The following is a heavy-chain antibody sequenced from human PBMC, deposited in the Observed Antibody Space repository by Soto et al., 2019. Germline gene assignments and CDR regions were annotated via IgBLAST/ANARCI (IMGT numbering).Heavy chain of an antibody. J-gene: IGHJ6*02. D-gene: IGHD3-22*01. CDR1: GGSISSSSYY. Sequence: QLQLQESGPGLVKPSETLSLTCTVSGGSISSSSYYWGWIRQPPGKGLEWIGSIYYSGSTYYNPSLKRRVTISVDTSKNQSSLTLSSVTAADTAVYYCARRLYYDSSGFEGGGMDVWGQGTTVTVSS. CDR3: ARRLYYDSSGFEGGGMDV. V-gene: IGHV4-39*01. CDR2: IYYSGST.